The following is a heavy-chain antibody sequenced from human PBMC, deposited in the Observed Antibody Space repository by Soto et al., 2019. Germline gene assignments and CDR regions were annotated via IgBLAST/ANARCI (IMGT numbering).Heavy chain of an antibody. J-gene: IGHJ2*01. V-gene: IGHV1-18*01. CDR3: ARCYCSVGSCCTCWHFDL. CDR2: ISIEKGDT. D-gene: IGHD2-15*01. CDR1: GYSFDTFG. Sequence: QVQVVQSGAEVKKPGASVKVACKASGYSFDTFGMSWVRQAPGQGLEWMGWISIEKGDTNSAQKFQDRVTMTTDTSTSTAYMELRSLTSDDTAVYYCARCYCSVGSCCTCWHFDLWGRGTLVTFSS.